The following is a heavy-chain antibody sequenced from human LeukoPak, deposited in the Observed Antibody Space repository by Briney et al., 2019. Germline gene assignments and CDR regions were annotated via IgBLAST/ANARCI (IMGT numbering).Heavy chain of an antibody. CDR2: IYYSGST. J-gene: IGHJ5*02. D-gene: IGHD6-19*01. Sequence: SETLSLTCTVSGGSISSSSYYWGWIRQPPGKGLEWIGSIYYSGSTYYNPSLKSRVTISVDTSKNQFSLKLSSVTAADTAVYYCASEQWLVLNWFDPWGQGTLVTVSS. CDR1: GGSISSSSYY. V-gene: IGHV4-39*07. CDR3: ASEQWLVLNWFDP.